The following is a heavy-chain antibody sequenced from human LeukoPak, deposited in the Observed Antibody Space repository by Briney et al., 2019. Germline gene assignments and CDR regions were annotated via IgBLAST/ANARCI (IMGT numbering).Heavy chain of an antibody. D-gene: IGHD3-9*01. CDR2: IKSDGTSA. V-gene: IGHV3-74*01. CDR3: ARVFFDAGLFELRYFDWLANYYYMDV. CDR1: TSTGLVW. J-gene: IGHJ6*03. Sequence: PGGSLRLSCAASTSTGLVWMDWVRKAPGKGLVWVARIKSDGTSANYADSVRGRFTISRDNAKNSLYLQMNSLRAEDTAVYYCARVFFDAGLFELRYFDWLANYYYMDVWGKGTTVTVSS.